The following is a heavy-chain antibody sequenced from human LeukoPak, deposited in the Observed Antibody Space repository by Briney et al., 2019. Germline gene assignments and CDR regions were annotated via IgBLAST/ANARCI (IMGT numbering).Heavy chain of an antibody. CDR2: IYPGESDT. J-gene: IGHJ5*02. CDR3: ARLKVAVAEGDWFDP. CDR1: GYSFTSYW. V-gene: IGHV5-51*01. D-gene: IGHD6-19*01. Sequence: GESLKISFKGSGYSFTSYWIGWVRQMPGKSLEWMGIIYPGESDTRYSPSFQGQVTISADKSISTAYLQWSSLKASDTAMYYCARLKVAVAEGDWFDPWGQGTLVTVSS.